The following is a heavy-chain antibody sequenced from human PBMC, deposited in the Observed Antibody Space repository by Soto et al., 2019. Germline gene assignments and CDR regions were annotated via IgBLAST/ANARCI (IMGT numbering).Heavy chain of an antibody. CDR1: GFTFSSSG. V-gene: IGHV3-30*18. D-gene: IGHD2-15*01. J-gene: IGHJ4*02. Sequence: QVQLVESGGGVVQPGRSLRLSCAASGFTFSSSGMHWVRQAPGKGLEWVAVISYDGSNKYYADSVKGRFTISRDNSKNTLYLQMNSLRAEDTAVYYCAKETYSVVVVAAGFDYWGQGTLVTVSS. CDR2: ISYDGSNK. CDR3: AKETYSVVVVAAGFDY.